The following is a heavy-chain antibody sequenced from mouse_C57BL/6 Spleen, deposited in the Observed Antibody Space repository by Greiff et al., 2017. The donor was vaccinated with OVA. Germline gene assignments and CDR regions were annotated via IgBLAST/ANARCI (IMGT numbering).Heavy chain of an antibody. CDR2: IDPYSGGT. D-gene: IGHD2-4*01. CDR1: GYPFTSYW. V-gene: IGHV1-72*01. CDR3: ARGRLIYYDYDYAMDY. Sequence: QVQLQQPGAELVKPGASVKLSCKASGYPFTSYWMHWVKPRPGRGLEWIGRIDPYSGGTKYNEKFKSKATLTVDKPASRATMQLSSLTSEDSAVYYCARGRLIYYDYDYAMDYWGQGTSVTVSS. J-gene: IGHJ4*01.